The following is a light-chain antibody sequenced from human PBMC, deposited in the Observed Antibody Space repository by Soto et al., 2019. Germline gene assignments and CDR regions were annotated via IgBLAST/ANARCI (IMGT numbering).Light chain of an antibody. V-gene: IGKV3-15*01. CDR2: DAS. Sequence: IGITHSPTNLSLSPRERATLSRRASQTIDNTLAWYQRKPGQAPRLLIYDASTRATGVPARFSGSGSGTDFTLTISSLQSEDFAVYYCQHYNYWPYTFGQGTKVDIK. J-gene: IGKJ2*01. CDR3: QHYNYWPYT. CDR1: QTIDNT.